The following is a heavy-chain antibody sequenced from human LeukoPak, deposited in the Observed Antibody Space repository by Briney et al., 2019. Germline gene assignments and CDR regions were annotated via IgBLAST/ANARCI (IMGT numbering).Heavy chain of an antibody. CDR1: GYTFTSDD. V-gene: IGHV1-8*03. J-gene: IGHJ5*02. CDR3: ARGKAARTSPVFDP. Sequence: GASVKVSCKASGYTFTSDDINWVRQATGQGLEWMGWMNPNSGNTGYAQKFQGRVTITRNTSISTAYMELSSLRSEDTAVYYCARGKAARTSPVFDPWGQGTLVTVSS. D-gene: IGHD6-6*01. CDR2: MNPNSGNT.